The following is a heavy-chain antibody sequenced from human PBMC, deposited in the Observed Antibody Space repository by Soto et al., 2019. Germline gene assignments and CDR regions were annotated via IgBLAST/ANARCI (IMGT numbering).Heavy chain of an antibody. D-gene: IGHD1-26*01. V-gene: IGHV3-30*18. CDR2: ISYDGRNK. CDR3: AKDWRWEQQIYGMNV. Sequence: QERVVESGGGEVQPGTSLRLSCVASDFSFRNYGMHWVRQAPGKGLEWVADISYDGRNKYYAESVKGRFTISRDNSKNTLYLQMNSLRTEDTAVYYFAKDWRWEQQIYGMNVWGQGTTVTVSS. CDR1: DFSFRNYG. J-gene: IGHJ6*02.